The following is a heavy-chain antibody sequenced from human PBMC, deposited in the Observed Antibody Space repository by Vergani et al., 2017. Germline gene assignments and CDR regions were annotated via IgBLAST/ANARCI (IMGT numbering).Heavy chain of an antibody. Sequence: QVQLVESGGGVVQPGRSLRLSCAASGFTFSSYGMHWVRQAPGKGLEWVAVISYDGSNKYYADSVKGRFTISRDNAKNSLYLQMNSLRAEDTALYYCAKAQALAYYYDSSGYYRDAFDIWGQGTMVTVSS. CDR2: ISYDGSNK. D-gene: IGHD3-22*01. J-gene: IGHJ3*02. CDR3: AKAQALAYYYDSSGYYRDAFDI. CDR1: GFTFSSYG. V-gene: IGHV3-30*18.